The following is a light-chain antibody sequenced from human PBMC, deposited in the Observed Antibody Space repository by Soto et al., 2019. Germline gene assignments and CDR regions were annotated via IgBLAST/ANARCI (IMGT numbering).Light chain of an antibody. CDR1: SSDVGGYNY. J-gene: IGLJ2*01. CDR2: DVS. CDR3: STYTSSSTLGVV. Sequence: QSALTQPASVSGSPGQSVTISCTGTSSDVGGYNYVSWYQHHTGKAPKLMIYDVSNRPSVISNRFSGSKSGNTASLTISGLQAEDEADYYCSTYTSSSTLGVVFGGGTKLTVL. V-gene: IGLV2-14*03.